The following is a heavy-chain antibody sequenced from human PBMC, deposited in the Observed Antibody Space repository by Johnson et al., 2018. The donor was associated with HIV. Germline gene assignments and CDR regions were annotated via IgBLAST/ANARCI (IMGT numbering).Heavy chain of an antibody. CDR2: LSWNGGTI. D-gene: IGHD2-15*01. J-gene: IGHJ3*02. Sequence: VQLVESGGGLIQPGTSLRLSCEASGFTFDDYAMHWVRQIPGKGLEWISGLSWNGGTIGYADSVKGRFTISRDNAKSSMYLQLESLRPEDTAFYFCARDQVGSKIEFSLYAFDMWGQGTLVTVSS. CDR1: GFTFDDYA. V-gene: IGHV3-9*01. CDR3: ARDQVGSKIEFSLYAFDM.